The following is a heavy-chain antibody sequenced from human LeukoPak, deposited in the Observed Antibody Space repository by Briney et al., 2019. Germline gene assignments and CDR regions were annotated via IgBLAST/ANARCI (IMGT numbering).Heavy chain of an antibody. CDR1: GFTFSSYW. J-gene: IGHJ4*02. CDR2: INSDGSST. CDR3: AREEWELPDY. Sequence: GGSLRLSCAASGFTFSSYWMHWVRQAPGKGLVWVLRINSDGSSTGYADSVKGRFTISRDNAKNTLYLQMNSLRAEDTAVYYCAREEWELPDYWGQGTLVTVSS. V-gene: IGHV3-74*01. D-gene: IGHD1-26*01.